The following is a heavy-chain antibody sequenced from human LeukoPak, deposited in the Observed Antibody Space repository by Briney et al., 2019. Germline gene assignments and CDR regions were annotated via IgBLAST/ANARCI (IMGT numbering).Heavy chain of an antibody. CDR3: ARGPRVDIVVVPAALFDY. CDR2: MNPNSGNT. V-gene: IGHV1-8*03. D-gene: IGHD2-2*03. Sequence: GESLKISCKGSGYSFTSYWIGWVRQATGQGLEWMGWMNPNSGNTGYAQKFQGRVTITRNTSISTAYMELSSLRSEDTAVYYCARGPRVDIVVVPAALFDYWGQGTLVTVSS. J-gene: IGHJ4*02. CDR1: GYSFTSYW.